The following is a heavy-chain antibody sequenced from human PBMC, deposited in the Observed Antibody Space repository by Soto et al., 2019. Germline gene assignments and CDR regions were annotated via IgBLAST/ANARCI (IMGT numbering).Heavy chain of an antibody. CDR1: GFTFSSYS. CDR2: ISSSSSYI. D-gene: IGHD1-26*01. J-gene: IGHJ6*02. CDR3: ARDRVIVGATTPYYYGMDV. Sequence: EVQLVESGGGLVKPGGSLRLSCAASGFTFSSYSMNWVRQAPGKGLEWVSSISSSSSYIYYADSVKGRFTISRDNAKNSLYLQMTSLRAEDTAVYYCARDRVIVGATTPYYYGMDVWGQETTVTVSS. V-gene: IGHV3-21*01.